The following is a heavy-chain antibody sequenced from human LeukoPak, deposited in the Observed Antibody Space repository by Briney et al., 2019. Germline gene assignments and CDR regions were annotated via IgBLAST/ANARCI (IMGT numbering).Heavy chain of an antibody. V-gene: IGHV3-21*01. D-gene: IGHD3-10*02. Sequence: GGSLRLSCAASGFTFSSYSMNWVRQAPGKGLEWVSSISSSSSNIYYADSVKGRFTISRDNAKNSLYLQMNSLRAEDTAVYYCAELGITMIGGVWGKGTTVTISS. CDR2: ISSSSSNI. CDR3: AELGITMIGGV. CDR1: GFTFSSYS. J-gene: IGHJ6*04.